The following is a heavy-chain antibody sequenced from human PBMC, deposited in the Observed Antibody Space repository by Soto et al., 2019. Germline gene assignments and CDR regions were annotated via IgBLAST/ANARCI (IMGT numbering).Heavy chain of an antibody. CDR2: IYPGDSKT. J-gene: IGHJ6*02. D-gene: IGHD2-2*01. CDR3: ARDRSDQLLPRPADGYGMDV. Sequence: GESLKISCKGSGCSFTTYWIAWVRQMPGKGLEWMGIIYPGDSKTTYSPSFQGQVTISADKSISTAYLQWSSLKASDTAVYYCARDRSDQLLPRPADGYGMDVWGQGTTVTVSS. CDR1: GCSFTTYW. V-gene: IGHV5-51*01.